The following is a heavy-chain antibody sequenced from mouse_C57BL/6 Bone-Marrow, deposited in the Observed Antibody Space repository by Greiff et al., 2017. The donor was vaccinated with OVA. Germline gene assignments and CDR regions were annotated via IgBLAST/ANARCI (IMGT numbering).Heavy chain of an antibody. J-gene: IGHJ2*01. CDR1: GYTFTSYW. Sequence: VQLQQPGTELVKPGASVKLSCKASGYTFTSYWMHWVKQRPGQGLEWIGNINPSNGGTNYNEKFKSKATLTVDKSSSTAYMQLSSLTSEDSAVYYCARITTVVPHYFDYWGQGTTLTVSS. D-gene: IGHD1-1*01. V-gene: IGHV1-53*01. CDR2: INPSNGGT. CDR3: ARITTVVPHYFDY.